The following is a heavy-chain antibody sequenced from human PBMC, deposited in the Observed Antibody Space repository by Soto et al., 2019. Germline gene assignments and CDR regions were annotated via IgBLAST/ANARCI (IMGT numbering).Heavy chain of an antibody. V-gene: IGHV1-69*13. CDR2: IIPIFGTA. D-gene: IGHD2-15*01. J-gene: IGHJ4*02. CDR1: GGTFSSYA. CDR3: ARDREYCSGGSCYGSFDY. Sequence: GASVKVSCKASGGTFSSYAISWVRQAPGQGREWMGGIIPIFGTANYAQKFQGRVTITADESTSTAYMELSSLRSEDTAVYYCARDREYCSGGSCYGSFDYWGQGXLVTVYS.